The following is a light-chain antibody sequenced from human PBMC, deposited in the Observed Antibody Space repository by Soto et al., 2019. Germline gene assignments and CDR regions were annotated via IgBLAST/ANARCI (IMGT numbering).Light chain of an antibody. CDR3: QQYNNWPRT. CDR2: GAS. V-gene: IGKV3-15*01. CDR1: QSVSSN. J-gene: IGKJ1*01. Sequence: EIVMTQSPATLSVSPGERATLSCRASQSVSSNLAWYQQKPGQAPRLLIYGASTRATGIPARFSGSGSGTEFTLTIRSLQSEDFAVYYCQQYNNWPRTVGQGTKVEIK.